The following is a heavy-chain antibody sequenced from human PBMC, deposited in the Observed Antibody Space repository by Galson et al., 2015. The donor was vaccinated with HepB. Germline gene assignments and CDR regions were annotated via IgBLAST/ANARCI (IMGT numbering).Heavy chain of an antibody. D-gene: IGHD2-2*02. CDR2: INLNSGDT. Sequence: SVKVSCKASGYTFTAYYMQWVRQAPGQGLEWMGWINLNSGDTNYEQKFQGRVTLTSDTSISTAYMELSRLRSDDTAVYYCARDPGYVVPGVIRERRSYYYGMDVWGQGTTVTVSS. J-gene: IGHJ6*02. V-gene: IGHV1-2*02. CDR3: ARDPGYVVPGVIRERRSYYYGMDV. CDR1: GYTFTAYY.